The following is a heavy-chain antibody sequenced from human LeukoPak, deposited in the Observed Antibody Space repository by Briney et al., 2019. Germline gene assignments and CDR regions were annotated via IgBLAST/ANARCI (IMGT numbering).Heavy chain of an antibody. CDR1: GGSINNYY. J-gene: IGHJ4*02. CDR2: IYTSGST. D-gene: IGHD6-6*01. Sequence: SETLSLTCTVSGGSINNYYWNWIRQPAGKGLEWIGRIYTSGSTNYNPSLKSRVTMSIDTSNNQFSLKLRFVTAADTAVYYCARDLGSSPGFDYWGQGTLVTVSS. V-gene: IGHV4-4*07. CDR3: ARDLGSSPGFDY.